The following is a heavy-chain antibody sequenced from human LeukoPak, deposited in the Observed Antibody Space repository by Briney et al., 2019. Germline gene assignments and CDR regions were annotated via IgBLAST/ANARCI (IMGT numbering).Heavy chain of an antibody. V-gene: IGHV3-74*01. D-gene: IGHD3-16*01. CDR2: IRSDGSDE. CDR3: AKDNLSLRED. J-gene: IGHJ4*02. CDR1: GFPFTETW. Sequence: PGGSLRLSCATSGFPFTETWMHWVRQVPGKGLVWVSRIRSDGSDERYADSVKGRFTISRDNSKNTLYLQMNSLRAEDTAVYYCAKDNLSLREDWGQGTLVTVSS.